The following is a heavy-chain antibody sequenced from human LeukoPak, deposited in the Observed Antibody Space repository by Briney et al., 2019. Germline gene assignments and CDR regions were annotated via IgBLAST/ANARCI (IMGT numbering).Heavy chain of an antibody. D-gene: IGHD1-26*01. J-gene: IGHJ6*01. Sequence: GSLRLSCAASGFTFSGFAMSWVRRTPGKGLEWGSGISGSGDNTLYAASVQGRFTISTDHSQHTLHLEMNSPRAEETAIHYRAKMKRHPLPKYYIDDRRQGTTATVSS. V-gene: IGHV3-23*01. CDR2: ISGSGDNT. CDR3: AKMKRHPLPKYYIDD. CDR1: GFTFSGFA.